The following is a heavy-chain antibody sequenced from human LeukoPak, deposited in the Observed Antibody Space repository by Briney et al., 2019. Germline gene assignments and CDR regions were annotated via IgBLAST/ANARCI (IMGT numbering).Heavy chain of an antibody. CDR3: AITRPFRYGSGSYYNGGGYYFDY. J-gene: IGHJ4*02. CDR1: SGSFSGFY. V-gene: IGHV4-34*01. D-gene: IGHD3-10*01. Sequence: SETLSLTCAVYSGSFSGFYWSWIRQPPGKGLEWIGEINHSGSTNYNPSLKSRVTISVDTSKNQFSLKLSSVTAADTAVYYCAITRPFRYGSGSYYNGGGYYFDYWGQGTLVTVSS. CDR2: INHSGST.